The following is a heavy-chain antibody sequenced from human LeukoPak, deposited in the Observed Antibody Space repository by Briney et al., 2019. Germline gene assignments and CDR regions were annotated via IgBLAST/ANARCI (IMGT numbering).Heavy chain of an antibody. V-gene: IGHV3-20*04. J-gene: IGHJ4*02. CDR2: INWNGGST. Sequence: GGSLRLSCAASGFTFDDYGMSWVRQAQGKGLEWVSGINWNGGSTGYADSVKGRFTISRDNAKKSLYLEMNSLRAEDTALYYCARDGASGSYYTTVSGWGQGTLVTVSS. D-gene: IGHD3-10*01. CDR3: ARDGASGSYYTTVSG. CDR1: GFTFDDYG.